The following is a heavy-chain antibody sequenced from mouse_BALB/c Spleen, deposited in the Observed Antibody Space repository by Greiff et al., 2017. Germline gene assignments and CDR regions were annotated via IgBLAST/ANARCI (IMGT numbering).Heavy chain of an antibody. J-gene: IGHJ2*01. CDR1: GYTFTSYW. CDR3: ARSGTARATGY. V-gene: IGHV1-69*02. CDR2: IDPSDSYT. D-gene: IGHD3-2*01. Sequence: QVQLQQPGAELVKPGASVKLSCKASGYTFTSYWMHWVKPRPGQGLEWIGEIDPSDSYTNYNQKFKGKATLTVDKSSSTAYMQLSSLTSEDSAVYYCARSGTARATGYWGQGTTLTVSS.